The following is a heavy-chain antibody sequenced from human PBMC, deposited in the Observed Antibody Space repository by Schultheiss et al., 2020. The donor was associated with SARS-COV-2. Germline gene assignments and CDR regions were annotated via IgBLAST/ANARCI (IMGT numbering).Heavy chain of an antibody. Sequence: LSLTCAVSGGSISSSNWWSWVRQPPGKGLEWVSYISSSGSTIYYADSVKGRFTISRDNAKNSLYLQMNSLRAEDTAVYYCARDLMDYYDSSGYYPFQYWGQGTLVTVSS. J-gene: IGHJ4*02. CDR1: GGSISSSN. V-gene: IGHV3-48*03. D-gene: IGHD3-22*01. CDR3: ARDLMDYYDSSGYYPFQY. CDR2: ISSSGSTI.